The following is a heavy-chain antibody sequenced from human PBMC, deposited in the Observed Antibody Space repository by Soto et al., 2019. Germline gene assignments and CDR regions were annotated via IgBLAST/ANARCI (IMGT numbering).Heavy chain of an antibody. D-gene: IGHD2-2*01. CDR2: ISSSGSTI. V-gene: IGHV3-48*03. Sequence: GGSLRLSCAASGFTFSSYEMNWVRQAPGKGLEWVSYISSSGSTIYYADSVKGRFTISRDNAKNSLYLQMNSLRAEDTAVYYCAGYCSSTSCYLNWFDPWGQGTLVTVSS. CDR3: AGYCSSTSCYLNWFDP. J-gene: IGHJ5*02. CDR1: GFTFSSYE.